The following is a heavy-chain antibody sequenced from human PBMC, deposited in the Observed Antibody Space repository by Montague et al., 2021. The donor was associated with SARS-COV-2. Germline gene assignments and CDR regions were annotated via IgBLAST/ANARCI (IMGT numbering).Heavy chain of an antibody. V-gene: IGHV4-39*01. D-gene: IGHD3-3*01. Sequence: SETLSLTCTVAGGSIGSSSYYWRWIRQPPGKGLAWIGSVYYSGSTYYNPSLKSRVTISVDTSKNQFSLKLSSVTAADTAVYYCARQMGQSSIFGVVIQYYFDYWGQGTLVTVSS. J-gene: IGHJ4*02. CDR1: GGSIGSSSYY. CDR3: ARQMGQSSIFGVVIQYYFDY. CDR2: VYYSGST.